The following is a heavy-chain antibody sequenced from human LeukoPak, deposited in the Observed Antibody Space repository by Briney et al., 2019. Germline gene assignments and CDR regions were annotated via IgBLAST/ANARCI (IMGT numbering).Heavy chain of an antibody. CDR2: IYYSGST. V-gene: IGHV4-39*01. CDR1: GGSISGSSYY. D-gene: IGHD6-19*01. CDR3: ARSGYSSGWYRGGEFDY. Sequence: PSETLSLTCTVSGGSISGSSYYWGWIRQPPGKGLEWIGSIYYSGSTYYNPSLKSRVTISVDTSKNQFSLKLSSVTAADTAVYYCARSGYSSGWYRGGEFDYWGQGTLVTVSS. J-gene: IGHJ4*02.